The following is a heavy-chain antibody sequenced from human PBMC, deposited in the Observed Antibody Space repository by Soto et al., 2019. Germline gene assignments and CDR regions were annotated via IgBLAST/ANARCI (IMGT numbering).Heavy chain of an antibody. CDR2: ISSSGCSV. J-gene: IGHJ4*02. Sequence: LRLGCPTSGFTVTNFNIIWVRLAPGQGLAWVSSISSSGCSVYYADSVTGGFTIARDTVTNSLYMPMHGLRAEDTAVYCCAKDQCFDYWGQGNLVTVSS. CDR1: GFTVTNFN. D-gene: IGHD6-19*01. CDR3: AKDQCFDY. V-gene: IGHV3-21*06.